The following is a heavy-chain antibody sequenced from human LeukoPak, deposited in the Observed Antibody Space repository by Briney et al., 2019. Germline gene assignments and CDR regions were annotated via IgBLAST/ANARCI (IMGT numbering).Heavy chain of an antibody. CDR1: RFSFSTYC. D-gene: IGHD3-9*01. V-gene: IGHV3-7*04. CDR3: AREEEYYDILTGNYYYFDY. Sequence: GCLRLSCAASRFSFSTYCMSWVRHAPGKGLEWVANTKQDGSEKYYVDSVKGRFTISRDNAQNSLYLQMNSLRAEDTAVYYCAREEEYYDILTGNYYYFDYWGRGTLVTVSS. J-gene: IGHJ4*02. CDR2: TKQDGSEK.